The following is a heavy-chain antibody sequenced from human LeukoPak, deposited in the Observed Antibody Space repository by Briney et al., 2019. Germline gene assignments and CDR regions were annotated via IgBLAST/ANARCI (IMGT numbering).Heavy chain of an antibody. J-gene: IGHJ4*02. CDR1: GGSISSSSSY. D-gene: IGHD5-24*01. CDR3: ARHRSGWLQSSFDY. V-gene: IGHV4-39*01. Sequence: SETLSLTCSVSGGSISSSSSYWGWIRQPPGKGLEWIGSIYYSGSSFDNPALKSRVTISVDTPKNQFSLKLSSVTAADTAVYYCARHRSGWLQSSFDYWGQGTLVTVSS. CDR2: IYYSGSS.